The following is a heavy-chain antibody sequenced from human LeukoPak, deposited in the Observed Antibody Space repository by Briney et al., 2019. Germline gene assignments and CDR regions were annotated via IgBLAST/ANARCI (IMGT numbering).Heavy chain of an antibody. V-gene: IGHV3-30*04. J-gene: IGHJ4*02. CDR2: ISYDGSNK. Sequence: PGGSLRLSCAASGFTFSSCAMHWVRQAPGKGLEWVAVISYDGSNKYYADSVKGRFTISRDNSKNTLYLQMNSLRAEDTAVYYCARGPYYDILTGPDYWGQGTLVTVSS. CDR3: ARGPYYDILTGPDY. D-gene: IGHD3-9*01. CDR1: GFTFSSCA.